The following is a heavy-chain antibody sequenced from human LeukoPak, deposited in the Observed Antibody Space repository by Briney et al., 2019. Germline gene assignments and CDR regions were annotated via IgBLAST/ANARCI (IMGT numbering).Heavy chain of an antibody. Sequence: PSETLSLTCNVSGGSISSGDYYWSWIRQPPGKGLEWIGYIHHSGRTSYNPSLKSRVTISVDTSKNQFSLKLSSVTAADTAVYYCARGGSPYDSSGYYWGYYFDYWGQGTLVTVSS. CDR3: ARGGSPYDSSGYYWGYYFDY. V-gene: IGHV4-30-4*08. CDR1: GGSISSGDYY. CDR2: IHHSGRT. J-gene: IGHJ4*02. D-gene: IGHD3-22*01.